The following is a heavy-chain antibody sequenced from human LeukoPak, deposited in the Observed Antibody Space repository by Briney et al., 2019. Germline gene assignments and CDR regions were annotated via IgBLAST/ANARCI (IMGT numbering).Heavy chain of an antibody. Sequence: GGSLRLSCAASGFTFSSYAMSWVCQAPGKGLEWVSAISGSGGSTYYADSVKGRFTISRDNSKNTLYLQMNSLRAEDTAVYYCAKSPMIVVVISYYFDYWGQGTLVTVSS. D-gene: IGHD3-22*01. CDR3: AKSPMIVVVISYYFDY. CDR2: ISGSGGST. V-gene: IGHV3-23*01. CDR1: GFTFSSYA. J-gene: IGHJ4*02.